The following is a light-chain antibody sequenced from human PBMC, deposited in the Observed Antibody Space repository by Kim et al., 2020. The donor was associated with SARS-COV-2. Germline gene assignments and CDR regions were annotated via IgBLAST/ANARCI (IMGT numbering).Light chain of an antibody. CDR2: YDS. CDR3: QVWDRSSDHVV. J-gene: IGLJ2*01. CDR1: NMESKS. V-gene: IGLV3-21*04. Sequence: APGKTARITCGGNNMESKSVHWYQQKPGQAPVLVIYYDSDRPSGIPERFSGSNSGNTATLTISRVEAGDEADYYCQVWDRSSDHVVFGGGTQLTVL.